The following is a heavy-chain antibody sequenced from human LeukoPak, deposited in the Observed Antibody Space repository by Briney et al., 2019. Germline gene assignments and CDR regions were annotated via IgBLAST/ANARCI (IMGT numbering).Heavy chain of an antibody. CDR1: GGSISSYY. CDR3: ARFPCSSTSCDGFGV. CDR2: IYYSGST. D-gene: IGHD2-2*01. V-gene: IGHV4-59*01. Sequence: SETLSLTCTVSGGSISSYYWSWIRQPPGKGLEWIGYIYYSGSTNYNPSLKSRVTISVDTSKNQFSLKLSSVTAADTAVYYCARFPCSSTSCDGFGVWGQGTMVTVSS. J-gene: IGHJ3*01.